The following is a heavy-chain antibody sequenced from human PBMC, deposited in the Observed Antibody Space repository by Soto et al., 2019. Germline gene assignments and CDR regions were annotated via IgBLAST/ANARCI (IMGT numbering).Heavy chain of an antibody. CDR3: ARHNTVWAAAGSFDF. Sequence: QVQLQESGPGLVKPSETLSLTCTVSGGFISNYYWSWIPQSPGKGLEWIGYLYYTGSTNYNPSLKSRVTISVDMSKNQFSLMLTSVTAADTAVYYCARHNTVWAAAGSFDFWGQGTLVTVSS. CDR2: LYYTGST. D-gene: IGHD6-13*01. V-gene: IGHV4-59*08. CDR1: GGFISNYY. J-gene: IGHJ4*02.